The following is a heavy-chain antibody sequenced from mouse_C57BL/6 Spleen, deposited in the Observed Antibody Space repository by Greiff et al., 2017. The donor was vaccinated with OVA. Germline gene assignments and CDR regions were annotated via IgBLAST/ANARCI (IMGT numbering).Heavy chain of an antibody. J-gene: IGHJ1*03. CDR1: GFSLTSYG. CDR3: AKNCVRYFDV. V-gene: IGHV2-5*01. CDR2: LWRGGST. Sequence: VQLQQSGPGLVQPSQSLSITCTVSGFSLTSYGVHWVRQSPGKGLEWLGVLWRGGSTDYNAAFMSRLSIPKDNSKSQVFIKMNSLQASDTAVYYYAKNCVRYFDVWGTGTTVTVSS.